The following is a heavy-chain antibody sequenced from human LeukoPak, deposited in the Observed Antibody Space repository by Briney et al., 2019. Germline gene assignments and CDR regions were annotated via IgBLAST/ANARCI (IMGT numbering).Heavy chain of an antibody. Sequence: PGGSLRLSCAASGFTFSSDAMSWVRQAPGKGMEWVSAISGSGGSTYYADSVKGRFTISRDNSKNTLYLQMNSLRAEDTAVYYCAKDPTGLDSSGWFFDYWGQGTLVTVSS. CDR1: GFTFSSDA. J-gene: IGHJ4*02. CDR3: AKDPTGLDSSGWFFDY. V-gene: IGHV3-23*01. D-gene: IGHD6-19*01. CDR2: ISGSGGST.